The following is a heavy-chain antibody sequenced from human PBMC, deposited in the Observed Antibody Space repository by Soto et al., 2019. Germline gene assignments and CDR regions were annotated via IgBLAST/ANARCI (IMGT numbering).Heavy chain of an antibody. CDR3: AKAAGGHLYYYMDV. CDR1: GFTFSSYA. Sequence: GGSLRLSCAASGFTFSSYAMKWVRQAPGKGLEWVSLIGESGTPTYYADSVKGRFTISRDNSKNTLHLQMNSLTAEDTAVYYCAKAAGGHLYYYMDVWGKGTTVTVSS. J-gene: IGHJ6*03. CDR2: IGESGTPT. V-gene: IGHV3-23*01. D-gene: IGHD3-16*01.